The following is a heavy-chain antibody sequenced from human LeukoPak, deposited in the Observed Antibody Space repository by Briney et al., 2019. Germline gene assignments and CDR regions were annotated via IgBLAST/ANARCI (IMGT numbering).Heavy chain of an antibody. V-gene: IGHV1-18*01. CDR3: ARDGGGGYYDSSGSLDY. CDR2: ISAYNGNT. J-gene: IGHJ4*02. D-gene: IGHD3-22*01. Sequence: GASVTVSCKASGYTFTSYGISWVRQAPGQGLEWMGWISAYNGNTNYAQKLQGRVTMTTDTSTSTAYMELRSLRSDDTAVYYCARDGGGGYYDSSGSLDYWGQGTLVTVSS. CDR1: GYTFTSYG.